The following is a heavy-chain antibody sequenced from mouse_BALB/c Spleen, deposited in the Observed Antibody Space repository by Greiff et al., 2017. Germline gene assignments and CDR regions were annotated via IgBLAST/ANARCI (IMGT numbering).Heavy chain of an antibody. V-gene: IGHV3-8*02. D-gene: IGHD2-10*02. J-gene: IGHJ2*01. CDR3: ARWGYGNYVFDY. Sequence: EVKLVESGPSFVKPSQTLSLTCSVTGDSITSGYWNWIRKFPGNKLEYMGYISYSGSTYYNPSLKSRISITRDTSKNQYYLQLNSVTTEDTATYYCARWGYGNYVFDYWGQGTTLTVSS. CDR1: GDSITSGY. CDR2: ISYSGST.